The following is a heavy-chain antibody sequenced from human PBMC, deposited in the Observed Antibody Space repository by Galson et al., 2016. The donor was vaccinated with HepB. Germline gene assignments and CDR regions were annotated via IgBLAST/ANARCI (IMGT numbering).Heavy chain of an antibody. V-gene: IGHV4-59*01. D-gene: IGHD3-22*01. J-gene: IGHJ4*02. Sequence: SETLSLTCTVSGGSISSYYWSWIRQPPGKGLEWIGYIYYSGSTNYNPSLKNRVTISVDTSNNQFTLKLSSVTAADTACYYCARGEWGYYYYSSGYYRYWGQGTLVTVSS. CDR3: ARGEWGYYYYSSGYYRY. CDR1: GGSISSYY. CDR2: IYYSGST.